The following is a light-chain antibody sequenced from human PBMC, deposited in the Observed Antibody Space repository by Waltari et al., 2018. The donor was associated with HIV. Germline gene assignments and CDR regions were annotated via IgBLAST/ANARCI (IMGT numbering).Light chain of an antibody. J-gene: IGLJ3*02. V-gene: IGLV1-44*01. CDR3: ATWDDSLNGWV. CDR2: TNN. CDR1: SSNIATNT. Sequence: QSVLTQPPSASGTPGQRVTISCSGSSSNIATNTVNWYQQLPGTAPKLLIYTNNRRPSGVPARFSGSKSGTSASLAISGLQSDDDADYYCATWDDSLNGWVFGGGTRLTVL.